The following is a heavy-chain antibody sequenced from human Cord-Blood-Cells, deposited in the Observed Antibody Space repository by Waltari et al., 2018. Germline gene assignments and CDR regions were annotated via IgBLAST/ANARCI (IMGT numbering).Heavy chain of an antibody. CDR3: ARGYHDFWSGYYDAFDI. D-gene: IGHD3-3*01. Sequence: QVQLVQSGAEVQKPGASVQVSCKASGYTFTGYYMHWVRPAPGQGLEWMGWINPNSGGTNYAQKFQGRVTMTRDTSISTAYMELSRLRSDDTAVYYCARGYHDFWSGYYDAFDIWGQGTMVTVSS. CDR1: GYTFTGYY. CDR2: INPNSGGT. J-gene: IGHJ3*02. V-gene: IGHV1-2*02.